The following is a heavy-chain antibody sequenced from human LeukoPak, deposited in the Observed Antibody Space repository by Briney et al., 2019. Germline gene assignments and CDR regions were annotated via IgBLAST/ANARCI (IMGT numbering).Heavy chain of an antibody. CDR2: INPNSGGT. V-gene: IGHV1-2*02. CDR3: ARVGGYSGYDSGPLLDY. Sequence: ASVKVSCKASGYTFTGYYMHWVRQAPGQGLEWMGWINPNSGGTNYAQKFQGRVTMTRDTSISTAYMELSRLRSDDTAVYYCARVGGYSGYDSGPLLDYWGQGTLVTVSS. CDR1: GYTFTGYY. J-gene: IGHJ4*02. D-gene: IGHD5-12*01.